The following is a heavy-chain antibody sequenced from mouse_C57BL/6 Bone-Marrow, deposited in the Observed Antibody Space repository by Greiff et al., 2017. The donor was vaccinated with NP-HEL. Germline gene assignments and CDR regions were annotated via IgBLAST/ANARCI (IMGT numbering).Heavy chain of an antibody. CDR2: ISYDGSN. CDR3: ARGSYGSSYAMDY. Sequence: EVKLMESGPGLVKPSQSLSLTCSVTGYSITSGYYWNWIRQFPGNKLEWMGYISYDGSNNYNPSLKNRISITRDTSKNQFFLKLNSVTTEDTATYYCARGSYGSSYAMDYWGQGTSVTVSS. CDR1: GYSITSGYY. V-gene: IGHV3-6*01. D-gene: IGHD1-1*01. J-gene: IGHJ4*01.